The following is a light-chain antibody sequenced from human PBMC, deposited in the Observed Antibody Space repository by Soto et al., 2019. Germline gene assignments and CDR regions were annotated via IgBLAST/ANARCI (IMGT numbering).Light chain of an antibody. CDR2: AAS. Sequence: DIQMTQSPSSLSASVGDRVTITCRASQSITTYLNWYRQKPGKAPKLLIYAASSLQSGVPSRFSGSGSETEFTLSISSLQPEDFATYFCQQIYSAPLTFGGGTMVDIK. CDR1: QSITTY. V-gene: IGKV1-39*01. J-gene: IGKJ4*01. CDR3: QQIYSAPLT.